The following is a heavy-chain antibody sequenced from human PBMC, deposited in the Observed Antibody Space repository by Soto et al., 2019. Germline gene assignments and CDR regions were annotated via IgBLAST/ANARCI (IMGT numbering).Heavy chain of an antibody. V-gene: IGHV1-18*01. J-gene: IGHJ5*02. D-gene: IGHD5-12*01. CDR2: ISAYNGNT. CDR3: AKDGGKDGYFGNWFDP. Sequence: ASVKVSCKASGYTFTNFGISWVRQAPGQGLEWMGWISAYNGNTNYAQNFQGRVTMTTDTSASTAYMELSSLRSDDTAVYYCAKDGGKDGYFGNWFDPWGQGTLVTVSS. CDR1: GYTFTNFG.